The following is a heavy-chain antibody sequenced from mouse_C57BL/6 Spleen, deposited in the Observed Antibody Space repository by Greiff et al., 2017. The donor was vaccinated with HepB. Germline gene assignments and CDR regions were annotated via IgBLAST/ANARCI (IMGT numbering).Heavy chain of an antibody. CDR2: INPNNGGT. D-gene: IGHD2-4*01. V-gene: IGHV1-26*01. CDR3: ARWEDYDG. J-gene: IGHJ2*01. Sequence: EVQLQQSGPELVKPGASVKISCKASGYTFTDYYMNWVKQSHGKSLEWIGDINPNNGGTSYNQKFKGKATLTVDKSSSTAYMELRSLTSEDSAVYYCARWEDYDGWGQGTTLTVSS. CDR1: GYTFTDYY.